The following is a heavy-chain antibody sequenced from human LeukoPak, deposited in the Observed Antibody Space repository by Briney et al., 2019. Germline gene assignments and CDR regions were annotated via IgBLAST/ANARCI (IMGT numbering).Heavy chain of an antibody. V-gene: IGHV3-23*01. CDR3: AKDGGLWVSAHWGDS. Sequence: GGSLRLSCAASGFTFSSYTMSWVRQAPGKGLEWVSTTTTSDGNTYYADSVKGRFTVSRDNSKNTLFLQMNSLRAEDTAVYYCAKDGGLWVSAHWGDSWGRGTLVTVSS. CDR1: GFTFSSYT. J-gene: IGHJ4*02. D-gene: IGHD7-27*01. CDR2: TTTSDGNT.